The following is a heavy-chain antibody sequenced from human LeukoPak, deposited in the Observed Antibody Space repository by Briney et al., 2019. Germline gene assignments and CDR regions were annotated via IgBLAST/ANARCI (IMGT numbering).Heavy chain of an antibody. V-gene: IGHV5-51*01. J-gene: IGHJ3*02. CDR3: ASQTYYYDTSGYHAFDM. CDR1: GYSFTTYW. Sequence: GESLKISCKGSGYSFTTYWIGWVRQMPGKGLEWMGIIYPDDSDTRYSPSFQDQVTISADKSISTAYLQWSSLKASDTAMYYCASQTYYYDTSGYHAFDMWGQGTMVTVSS. CDR2: IYPDDSDT. D-gene: IGHD3-22*01.